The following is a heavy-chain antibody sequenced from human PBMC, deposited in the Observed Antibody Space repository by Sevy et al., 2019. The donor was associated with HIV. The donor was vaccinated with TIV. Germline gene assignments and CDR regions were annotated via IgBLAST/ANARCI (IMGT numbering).Heavy chain of an antibody. CDR1: GFTFSTYT. V-gene: IGHV3-21*01. CDR3: ATAAYYCSTTSCYIDY. CDR2: ISSSSSYI. J-gene: IGHJ4*02. Sequence: GGSLRLSCAASGFTFSTYTMNWVRQAPGKGLEWVSSISSSSSYIYNADSVKGRDTISRDNDKKSMYLQMNSRRVEDTAVYYCATAAYYCSTTSCYIDYWGQGTLVTVSS. D-gene: IGHD2-2*02.